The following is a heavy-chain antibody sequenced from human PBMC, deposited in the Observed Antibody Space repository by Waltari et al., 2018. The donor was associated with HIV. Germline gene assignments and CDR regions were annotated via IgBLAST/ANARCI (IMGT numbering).Heavy chain of an antibody. Sequence: QVQLVQSGAEVKKPGASVKVSCKASGYTFTSYYMHWVRQAPGQGLEWMGISNPSGGSTSYAQKCKGRVTMTRDTSTSTVYMELSSLRSEDTAVYYCARGYYYDTYAFDSWGQGTMVTVSS. CDR1: GYTFTSYY. CDR2: SNPSGGST. J-gene: IGHJ3*02. D-gene: IGHD3-22*01. CDR3: ARGYYYDTYAFDS. V-gene: IGHV1-46*01.